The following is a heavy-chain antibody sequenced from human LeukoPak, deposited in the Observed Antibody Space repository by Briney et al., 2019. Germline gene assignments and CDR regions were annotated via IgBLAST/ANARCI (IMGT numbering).Heavy chain of an antibody. Sequence: GGSLRLSCAASGFTFSSFSMNWVRQAPGKGLEWVANIKQDGSEKYYVDSVKGRFTISRDNAKNSLYLQMNSLRAEDTAVYYCARERRTNNYYYMDVWGKGTTVTVSS. D-gene: IGHD2-2*01. CDR1: GFTFSSFS. CDR2: IKQDGSEK. CDR3: ARERRTNNYYYMDV. J-gene: IGHJ6*03. V-gene: IGHV3-7*01.